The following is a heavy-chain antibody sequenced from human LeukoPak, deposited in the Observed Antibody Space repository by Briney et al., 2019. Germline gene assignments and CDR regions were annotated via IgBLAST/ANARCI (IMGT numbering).Heavy chain of an antibody. V-gene: IGHV4-31*03. CDR1: GGSISSGGYY. CDR2: IYYSGSS. Sequence: PSETLSLTCTVSGGSISSGGYYWSWIRQHPGKGLEWIGYIYYSGSSYYNPSLKSRVTISVDTSKNQFSLKLSSVTAADTAVYYCARGPNYGDYAYNWFDPWGQGTLVTVSS. D-gene: IGHD4-17*01. J-gene: IGHJ5*02. CDR3: ARGPNYGDYAYNWFDP.